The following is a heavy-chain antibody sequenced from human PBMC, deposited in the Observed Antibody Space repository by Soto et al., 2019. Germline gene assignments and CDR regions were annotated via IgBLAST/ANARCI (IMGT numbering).Heavy chain of an antibody. D-gene: IGHD2-21*02. CDR2: IYYSGST. CDR3: ARHGCRDCYFSEAPVGWFDP. J-gene: IGHJ5*02. V-gene: IGHV4-39*01. CDR1: GGSISSSSYY. Sequence: QLQLQESGPGLVKPSETLSLTCTVSGGSISSSSYYWGWIRQPPGKGLEWIGSIYYSGSTYYNPSLKSRVTISVDTSKNQFSLKLSSVTAADTAVYYCARHGCRDCYFSEAPVGWFDPWGQGTLVTVSS.